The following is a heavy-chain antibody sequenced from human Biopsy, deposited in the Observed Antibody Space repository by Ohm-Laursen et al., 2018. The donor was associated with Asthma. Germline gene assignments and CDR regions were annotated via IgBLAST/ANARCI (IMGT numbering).Heavy chain of an antibody. Sequence: SVKVSCKISGYSLTNLSMHWVRQAPGQGLEWLGGIMTVFGTTNYAQKFQGRVTITADESTSTAYMEVTSLRSEDTAIYYCARCQVGYSSGWSLLLKKIYYSGMDVWGQGTAVTVSS. V-gene: IGHV1-69*13. D-gene: IGHD6-19*01. CDR1: GYSLTNLS. J-gene: IGHJ6*02. CDR2: IMTVFGTT. CDR3: ARCQVGYSSGWSLLLKKIYYSGMDV.